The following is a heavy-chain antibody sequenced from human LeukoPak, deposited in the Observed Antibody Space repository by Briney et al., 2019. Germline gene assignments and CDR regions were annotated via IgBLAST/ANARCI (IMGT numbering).Heavy chain of an antibody. J-gene: IGHJ5*02. CDR3: AKTRPGGSYDH. D-gene: IGHD1-26*01. Sequence: GGSLGLSCAASGFAVNNNFMSWVRQPPGKGLEWISVLFSNGATYYLDSVKDRFTISRDDSKNIVYLQLDTLRGEDTAIYYCAKTRPGGSYDHWGRGTLVTVSS. CDR2: LFSNGAT. CDR1: GFAVNNNF. V-gene: IGHV3-53*01.